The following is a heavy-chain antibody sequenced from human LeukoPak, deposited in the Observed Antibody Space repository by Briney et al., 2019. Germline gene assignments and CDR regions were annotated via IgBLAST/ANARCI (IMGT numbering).Heavy chain of an antibody. D-gene: IGHD6-13*01. CDR2: IFYSGSP. Sequence: SETLSLTCTVSSGSISSYYWSWIRQPPGKGLEWIGNIFYSGSPNYNPSLKSRVTISFDTSKNQFSLKLSSVTAADTAVYYCARVGHIAPAGTYDYWGQGTLVTVSS. CDR3: ARVGHIAPAGTYDY. V-gene: IGHV4-59*08. J-gene: IGHJ4*02. CDR1: SGSISSYY.